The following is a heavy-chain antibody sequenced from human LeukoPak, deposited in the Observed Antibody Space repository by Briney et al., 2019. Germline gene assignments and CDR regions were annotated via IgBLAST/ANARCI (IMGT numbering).Heavy chain of an antibody. Sequence: GGSLRLSCAASGFTFSSYGMHWVRQAPGKGLEWVAVVSYDGSNKYYADSVKGRFTISRDNSKNTLYLQMNSLRAEDTAVYYCAKDPFDYWGQGTLVTVSS. V-gene: IGHV3-30*18. CDR2: VSYDGSNK. CDR3: AKDPFDY. J-gene: IGHJ4*02. CDR1: GFTFSSYG.